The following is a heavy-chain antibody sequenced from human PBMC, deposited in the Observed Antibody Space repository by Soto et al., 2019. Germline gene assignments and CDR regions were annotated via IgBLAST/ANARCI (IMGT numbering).Heavy chain of an antibody. CDR2: IYYSGST. Sequence: PSGTLSLTCTVSGGSISSSSYYWGWIRQPPGKGLEWIGSIYYSGSTYYNPSLKSRVTISVDTSKNQFSLKLSSVTAADTAVYYCARGHDYYYGMDVWGQGTTVS. CDR3: ARGHDYYYGMDV. V-gene: IGHV4-39*01. CDR1: GGSISSSSYY. J-gene: IGHJ6*02.